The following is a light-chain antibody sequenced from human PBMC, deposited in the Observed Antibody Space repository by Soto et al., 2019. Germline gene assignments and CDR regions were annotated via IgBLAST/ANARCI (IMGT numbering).Light chain of an antibody. J-gene: IGKJ1*01. CDR1: QRVSSY. Sequence: EIVLTQSPCTLSLSPCERATLSFRGRQRVSSYSLDWYQKKPGQAPRLLIYAASSRETGIPARFSGSGSGTEFTLTISSLQSEDFAVYYCQQNNTWWWTFGQGTKVDIK. V-gene: IGKV3D-15*01. CDR3: QQNNTWWWT. CDR2: AAS.